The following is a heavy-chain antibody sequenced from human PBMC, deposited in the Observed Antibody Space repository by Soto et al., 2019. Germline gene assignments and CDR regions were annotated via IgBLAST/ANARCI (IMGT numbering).Heavy chain of an antibody. CDR1: GGSISSYY. CDR2: IYYSGST. CDR3: ARDWCSGGSCRLQQYNWFDP. D-gene: IGHD2-15*01. Sequence: SETLSLTCTVSGGSISSYYWSWIRQPPGKGLEWIGYIYYSGSTNYNPSLKSRVTRSVDTSKNQFSLKLSSVTAADTAVYYCARDWCSGGSCRLQQYNWFDPWGQGTLVTVSS. J-gene: IGHJ5*02. V-gene: IGHV4-59*01.